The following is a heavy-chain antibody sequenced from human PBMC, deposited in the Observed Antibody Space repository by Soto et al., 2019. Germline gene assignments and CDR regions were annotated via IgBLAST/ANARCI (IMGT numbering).Heavy chain of an antibody. CDR1: GYTFDDYA. V-gene: IGHV3-9*01. CDR2: ISWNSGSI. D-gene: IGHD6-13*01. J-gene: IGHJ4*02. CDR3: AKDLSAAADSYCFDS. Sequence: EVQLVESGGGLVQPGRCLRLSCAASGYTFDDYAMHWVRQAPGKGLEWVSGISWNSGSIGYADSVKGRFTISRDNAKNSLYLQMNSLRAEDTALYYCAKDLSAAADSYCFDSWGQGTLVTVSS.